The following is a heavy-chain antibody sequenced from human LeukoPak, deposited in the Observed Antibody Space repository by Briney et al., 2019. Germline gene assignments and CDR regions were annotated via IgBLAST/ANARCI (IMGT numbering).Heavy chain of an antibody. CDR3: AIGGYCSSTSCYVFDS. CDR1: GGSIISSNW. J-gene: IGHJ4*02. CDR2: IYHSGST. D-gene: IGHD2-2*01. Sequence: PSGTLSLTCGVSGGSIISSNWWSWVRQPPGKGLEWIGEIYHSGSTNYNPSLKSRVTISVDKSKSQFSLELTSVTAADTALYYCAIGGYCSSTSCYVFDSWGQGTLVTVSS. V-gene: IGHV4-4*02.